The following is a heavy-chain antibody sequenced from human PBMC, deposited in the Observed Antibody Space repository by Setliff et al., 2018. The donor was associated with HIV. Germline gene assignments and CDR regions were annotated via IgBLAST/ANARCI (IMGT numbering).Heavy chain of an antibody. V-gene: IGHV4-61*02. Sequence: SETLSLTCTVSGDSVRSSRYYWSWIRQPAGMGLEWIGRFDSSGGTDYNPSLKSRVTISKDTSKNQLSLKLTSVTAADTAVYYCAKRAVQDGTVTSSNWFESWGQGTLVTVSS. CDR2: FDSSGGT. CDR1: GDSVRSSRYY. J-gene: IGHJ5*01. D-gene: IGHD1-7*01. CDR3: AKRAVQDGTVTSSNWFES.